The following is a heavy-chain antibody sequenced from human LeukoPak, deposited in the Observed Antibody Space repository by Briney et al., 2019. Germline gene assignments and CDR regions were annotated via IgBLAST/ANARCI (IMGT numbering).Heavy chain of an antibody. D-gene: IGHD2/OR15-2a*01. J-gene: IGHJ4*02. Sequence: GGSLRLSCVASGFTFSSYWMSWVRQTPGKGLEWVANIKQDGSEKNYIDSVKGRFTISRDNAKDSLYLQMNSLRAEDTAVYYCARAEEGYFPVDYWGQGTLVTVSS. CDR2: IKQDGSEK. CDR3: ARAEEGYFPVDY. V-gene: IGHV3-7*01. CDR1: GFTFSSYW.